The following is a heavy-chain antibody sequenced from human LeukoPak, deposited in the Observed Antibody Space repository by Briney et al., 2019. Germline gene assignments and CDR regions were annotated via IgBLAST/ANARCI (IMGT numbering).Heavy chain of an antibody. CDR1: GFTFSDYY. Sequence: PGGSLRLSCAASGFTFSDYYMSWIRQAPGKGLEWVSYISSSGSAIYYADSVKGRFTISRDNAKNSLYLQMNSLRSEDTAVYYCARETGDSSGQIYAFDIWGQGTMVTVSS. CDR3: ARETGDSSGQIYAFDI. CDR2: ISSSGSAI. V-gene: IGHV3-11*01. J-gene: IGHJ3*02. D-gene: IGHD3-22*01.